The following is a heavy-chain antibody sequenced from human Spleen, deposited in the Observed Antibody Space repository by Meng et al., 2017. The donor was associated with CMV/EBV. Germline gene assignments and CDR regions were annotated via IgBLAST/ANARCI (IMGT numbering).Heavy chain of an antibody. CDR1: GGSISSYY. CDR3: ARGVDYYYGMDV. V-gene: IGHV4-59*01. CDR2: IYYSGST. J-gene: IGHJ6*02. Sequence: SETLSLTCTVSGGSISSYYRSWIRQPPGKGLEWIGYIYYSGSTNYNPSLKSRVTISVDTSKNQFSLKLSSVTAADTAVYFCARGVDYYYGMDVWGQGTTVTVSS. D-gene: IGHD3-10*01.